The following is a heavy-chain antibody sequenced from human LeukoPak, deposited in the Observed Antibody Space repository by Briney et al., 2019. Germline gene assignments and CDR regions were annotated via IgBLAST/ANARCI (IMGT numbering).Heavy chain of an antibody. CDR1: GFTFSTYW. CDR3: ARDLDWILFDY. J-gene: IGHJ4*02. CDR2: IRPEGTST. Sequence: GGSLRLSCAASGFTFSTYWMHWVRQAPGKGLVWVARIRPEGTSTAYADSVKGRFTISRDNAKNTLFLQMNSLSAEDTAVYYCARDLDWILFDYWGQGTLVTVSS. V-gene: IGHV3-74*03. D-gene: IGHD3-9*01.